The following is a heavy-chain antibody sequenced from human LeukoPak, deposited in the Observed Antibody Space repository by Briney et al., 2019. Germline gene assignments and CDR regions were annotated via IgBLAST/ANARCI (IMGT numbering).Heavy chain of an antibody. Sequence: PSETLSLTCAVYGGSFSGYYWSWIRQPPGKGLEWIGEINHSGSTNYNPSLKSRVTISVDTSKNQFSLKLSSVTAADTAVYYCARDSSDLLWGQGTIVTVSS. CDR1: GGSFSGYY. J-gene: IGHJ3*01. CDR3: ARDSSDLL. V-gene: IGHV4-34*01. D-gene: IGHD6-19*01. CDR2: INHSGST.